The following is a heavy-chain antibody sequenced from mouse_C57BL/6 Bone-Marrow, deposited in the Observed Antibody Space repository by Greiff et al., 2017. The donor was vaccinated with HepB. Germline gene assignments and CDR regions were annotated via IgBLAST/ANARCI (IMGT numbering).Heavy chain of an antibody. CDR3: ARYYCSSYWYFDV. D-gene: IGHD1-1*01. J-gene: IGHJ1*03. CDR2: IDPSDSYT. CDR1: GYTFTSYW. Sequence: VQLQQPGAELVMPGASVKLSCKASGYTFTSYWMHWVKQRPGQGLEWIGEIDPSDSYTNYTQKFKGKSTLTVDKSSSTAYMQLSSLTSEDSAVYYCARYYCSSYWYFDVWGTGTTVTVSS. V-gene: IGHV1-69*01.